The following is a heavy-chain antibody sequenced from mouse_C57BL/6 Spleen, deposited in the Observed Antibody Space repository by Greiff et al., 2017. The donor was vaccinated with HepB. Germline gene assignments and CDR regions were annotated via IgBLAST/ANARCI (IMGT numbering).Heavy chain of an antibody. J-gene: IGHJ3*01. Sequence: DVKLVESGGGLVKPGGSLKLSCAASGFTFSSYAMSWVRQTPEKRLEWVATISDGGSYTYYPDNVKGRFTISRDNAKNNLYLQMSHLKSEDTAMYYCARDRAQFAYWGQGTLVTVSA. CDR1: GFTFSSYA. CDR2: ISDGGSYT. CDR3: ARDRAQFAY. V-gene: IGHV5-4*01. D-gene: IGHD3-1*01.